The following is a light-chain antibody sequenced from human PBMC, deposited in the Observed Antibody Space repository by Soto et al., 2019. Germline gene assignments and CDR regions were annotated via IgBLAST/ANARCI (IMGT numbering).Light chain of an antibody. Sequence: PMNQSPSTLSVSVEDRVTITCRESQSISSYLNWYQQKPGKAPKLLIYAASSLQSGVPSRFSGSGSGTDFTLTISSLQPEDFATYYCQQGYSSPGGRFGQGTKVDIK. CDR3: QQGYSSPGGR. V-gene: IGKV1-39*01. J-gene: IGKJ1*01. CDR2: AAS. CDR1: QSISSY.